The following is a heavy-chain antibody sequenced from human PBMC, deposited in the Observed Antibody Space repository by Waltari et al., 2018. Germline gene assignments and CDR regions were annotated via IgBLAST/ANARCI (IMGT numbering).Heavy chain of an antibody. V-gene: IGHV1-69*01. CDR3: ARARWDLQVVYLDS. J-gene: IGHJ4*02. D-gene: IGHD2-8*02. CDR2: IVPFDGRA. CDR1: GGTFSSYA. Sequence: QVQLVQSGTEVRKPGSSVKVSCEAPGGTFSSYAISWVRQAPGQGLEWMGPIVPFDGRATDAQKFRGRVTISADESTSTAYMEMSGLRSEDTAVYFCARARWDLQVVYLDSWGQGTLVTVSS.